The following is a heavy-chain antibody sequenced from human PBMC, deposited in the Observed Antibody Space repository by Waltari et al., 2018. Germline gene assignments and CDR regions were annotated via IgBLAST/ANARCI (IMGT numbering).Heavy chain of an antibody. CDR2: INPNSGGT. V-gene: IGHV1-2*02. CDR3: AREGEGPYYYDSSLRGYYFDY. CDR1: GYTFTGYY. J-gene: IGHJ4*02. D-gene: IGHD3-22*01. Sequence: QVQLVQSGAEVKKPGASVKVSCKASGYTFTGYYMHWVRQAPGQGLEWMGWINPNSGGTNYAQKFQGRVTMTRDKSISTAYMELSRLRTDDTAVYYCAREGEGPYYYDSSLRGYYFDYWGQGTLVTVSS.